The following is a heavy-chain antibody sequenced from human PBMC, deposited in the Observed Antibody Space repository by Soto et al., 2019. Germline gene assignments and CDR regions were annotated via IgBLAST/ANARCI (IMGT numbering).Heavy chain of an antibody. CDR1: GGTISSWY. D-gene: IGHD3-22*01. J-gene: IGHJ5*02. V-gene: IGHV4-59*01. Sequence: PSETLSLTCTVSGGTISSWYWSWIRQPPGKGLEWIGYIYYSGSTNYNPSLKSRVTISVDTSKNQFSLKLSSVTAADTAVYYCARENYYDSSGYSNWFDPWGQGTLVTVSS. CDR3: ARENYYDSSGYSNWFDP. CDR2: IYYSGST.